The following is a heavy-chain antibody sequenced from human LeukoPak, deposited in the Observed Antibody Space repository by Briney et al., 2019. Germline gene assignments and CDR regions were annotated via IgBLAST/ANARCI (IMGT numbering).Heavy chain of an antibody. CDR1: GYTFTRNH. Sequence: GASVKVSCKASGYTFTRNHMHWVRQAPGQGLEWVGIIHPSGGNIRYAQKFRGRVTMTGDTSTSTVYMELSSLTSEDTAVYYCARDLDGGWSTDYWGQGTLVTVSS. D-gene: IGHD6-19*01. CDR2: IHPSGGNI. J-gene: IGHJ4*02. V-gene: IGHV1-46*01. CDR3: ARDLDGGWSTDY.